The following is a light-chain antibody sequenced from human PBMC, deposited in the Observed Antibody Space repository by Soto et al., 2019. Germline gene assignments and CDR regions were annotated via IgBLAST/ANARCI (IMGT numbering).Light chain of an antibody. CDR2: AAS. Sequence: EVGLTQSPSTLSLSTGERATLSCRASQSVSSSLAWYHQKPGQAPRLLIYAASSRATGIPDRFSGSGSGTDFTLTITRLQPEDFAVYYCQQYGSSPSTFGQGTRLETK. CDR3: QQYGSSPST. V-gene: IGKV3-20*01. CDR1: QSVSSS. J-gene: IGKJ5*01.